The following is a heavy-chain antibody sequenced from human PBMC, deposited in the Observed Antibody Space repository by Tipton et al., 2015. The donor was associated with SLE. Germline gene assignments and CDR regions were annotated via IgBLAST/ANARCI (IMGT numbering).Heavy chain of an antibody. Sequence: LRLSCAVYGGSFSGYSWSWIRQTPGKGLEWIGEINHGGSTNYNPSLKTRVTMSVDTSKKQFSLKLGSVTAADTAVYYCARGKGNSSRWGHYYFFGMDVWGQRAAVTVSS. J-gene: IGHJ6*02. V-gene: IGHV4-34*01. CDR3: ARGKGNSSRWGHYYFFGMDV. CDR1: GGSFSGYS. D-gene: IGHD6-19*01. CDR2: INHGGST.